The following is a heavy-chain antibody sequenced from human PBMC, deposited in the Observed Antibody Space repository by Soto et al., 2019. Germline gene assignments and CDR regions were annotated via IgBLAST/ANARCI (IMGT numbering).Heavy chain of an antibody. Sequence: ETLSLSGAVSGGSFRGYYWNWIRQPPGKGLEWIGEIDHSGYTNYNPSLKSRVTISVDTSKNQFSLRLTSVTAADKAVYYCARVRDWFDPWGQGTLVTFSS. J-gene: IGHJ5*02. CDR3: ARVRDWFDP. CDR2: IDHSGYT. V-gene: IGHV4-34*01. CDR1: GGSFRGYY.